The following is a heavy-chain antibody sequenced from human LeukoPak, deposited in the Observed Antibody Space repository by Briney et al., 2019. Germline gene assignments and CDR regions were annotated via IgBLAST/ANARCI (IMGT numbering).Heavy chain of an antibody. CDR1: GGSISSGSYY. J-gene: IGHJ5*02. CDR2: IYTSGST. CDR3: AGTRRYCSGGSCYNWFDP. V-gene: IGHV4-61*02. D-gene: IGHD2-15*01. Sequence: MPSQTLSLTCTVSGGSISSGSYYWSWIRQPAGRGLEWIGRIYTSGSTNYNPSLKSRVTISVDTSKNQFSLKLNSVTAADTAVYYCAGTRRYCSGGSCYNWFDPWGQGTLVTVSS.